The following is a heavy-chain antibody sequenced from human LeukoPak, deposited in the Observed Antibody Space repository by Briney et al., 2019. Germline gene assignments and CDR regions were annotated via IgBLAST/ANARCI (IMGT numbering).Heavy chain of an antibody. J-gene: IGHJ3*01. CDR3: ARFDHVWETHGMDAFDL. V-gene: IGHV4-59*08. Sequence: PSETLSLTCTVSGGSISSYYWSWLRQPPGKGLEWIGYIYYSGSTNYNPSLKSRVTISVDASKNQFSLKLSSVTAADTAVYYCARFDHVWETHGMDAFDLWGQGTMVTVSS. CDR2: IYYSGST. CDR1: GGSISSYY. D-gene: IGHD3-16*01.